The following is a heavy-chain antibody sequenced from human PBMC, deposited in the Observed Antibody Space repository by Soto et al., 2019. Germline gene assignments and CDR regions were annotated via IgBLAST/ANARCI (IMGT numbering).Heavy chain of an antibody. CDR3: AGGSIAAGDC. CDR1: GFTFSSYG. D-gene: IGHD6-13*01. V-gene: IGHV3-33*01. Sequence: QVQLVEPGGGVVQPGRSLRLSCAASGFTFSSYGMHWVRQAPGKGLEWVAVIWYDGSNKYYADSVKGRFTISRDNSKNSLYLQMSSLRAEDTAVYYCAGGSIAAGDCWGQGTLVTVSS. J-gene: IGHJ4*02. CDR2: IWYDGSNK.